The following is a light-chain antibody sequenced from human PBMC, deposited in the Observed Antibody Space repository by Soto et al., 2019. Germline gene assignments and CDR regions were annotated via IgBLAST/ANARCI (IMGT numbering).Light chain of an antibody. J-gene: IGLJ1*01. Sequence: QSVLTQPPSASGTPGQRVTISCSGSSSNIGGNAVNWYQQLPGTTPKLLIYDNKNRPSGVPDRFSGSKSGTSATLGITGFQTGDEADYYCGTWERSLDTFVCGTGTKVTVL. CDR3: GTWERSLDTFV. CDR1: SSNIGGNA. V-gene: IGLV1-44*01. CDR2: DNK.